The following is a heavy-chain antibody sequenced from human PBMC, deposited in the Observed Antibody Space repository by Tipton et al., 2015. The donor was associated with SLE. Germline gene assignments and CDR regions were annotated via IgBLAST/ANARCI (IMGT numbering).Heavy chain of an antibody. J-gene: IGHJ3*02. CDR3: ASAPQAARNAFDI. Sequence: TLSLTCAVYGGSFSGYYWSWIRQPPGKGLEWIGEINHSGSTNYNPSLKSRVTISVDTSKNQSSLKLSSVTAADTAVYYCASAPQAARNAFDIWGQGTMVTVSS. D-gene: IGHD6-6*01. V-gene: IGHV4-34*01. CDR1: GGSFSGYY. CDR2: INHSGST.